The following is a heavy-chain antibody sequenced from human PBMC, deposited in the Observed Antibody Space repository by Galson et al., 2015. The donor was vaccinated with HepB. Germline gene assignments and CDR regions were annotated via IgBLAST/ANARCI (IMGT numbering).Heavy chain of an antibody. CDR2: IKQDGSEN. D-gene: IGHD5-18*01. CDR3: ARGIQLWHTDAFDI. J-gene: IGHJ3*02. V-gene: IGHV3-7*03. Sequence: SLRLSCAASGFIFSNYRMGWVRQAPGKGLEWVANIKQDGSENYYVDSVKGRFTISRDNAKNSLYLQMNSLRAEDTAMFYCARGIQLWHTDAFDIWGQGTMVTVSS. CDR1: GFIFSNYR.